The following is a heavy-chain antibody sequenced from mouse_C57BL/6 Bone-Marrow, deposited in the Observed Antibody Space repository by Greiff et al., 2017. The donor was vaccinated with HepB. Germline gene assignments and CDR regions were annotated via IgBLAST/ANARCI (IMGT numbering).Heavy chain of an antibody. CDR2: IDPSDSYT. V-gene: IGHV1-69*01. D-gene: IGHD1-1*01. CDR1: GYTFTSYW. J-gene: IGHJ2*01. CDR3: ARSPYYYGSSPYYFDY. Sequence: QVQLQQPGAELVMPGASVKLSCKASGYTFTSYWMHWVKQRPGQGLEWIGEIDPSDSYTNYNQKFKGKSTLTVDQSSSTAYMQLSSLTSEDSAVYYCARSPYYYGSSPYYFDYWGQGTTLTVSS.